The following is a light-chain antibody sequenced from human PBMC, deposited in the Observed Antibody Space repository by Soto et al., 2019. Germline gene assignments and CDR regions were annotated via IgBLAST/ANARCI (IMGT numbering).Light chain of an antibody. CDR1: SSDVGGYNY. Sequence: QSVLTQPPSASGSPGQSVTISCTGTSSDVGGYNYVSWYQHHPGKGPKLMIYDVTKRPSGVPDRFSGSKSGNTASLIISGLQAADEAEYYCCCCSYAGSSSFRVLFGGGTQLTVL. CDR2: DVT. CDR3: CSYAGSSSFRVL. J-gene: IGLJ7*01. V-gene: IGLV2-11*01.